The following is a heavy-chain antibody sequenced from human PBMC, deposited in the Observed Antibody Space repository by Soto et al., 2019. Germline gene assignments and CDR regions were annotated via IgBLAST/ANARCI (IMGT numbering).Heavy chain of an antibody. CDR1: GFTFSSYG. J-gene: IGHJ4*02. Sequence: PGGSLRLSCAASGFTFSSYGMHWVRQAPGKGLEWVAVISYDGSNKYYADSVKGRFTISRDNSKNTLYLQMNSLRAEDTAVYYCAKPKLRYFDWLLVYFDYWGQGTLVTVS. CDR3: AKPKLRYFDWLLVYFDY. D-gene: IGHD3-9*01. CDR2: ISYDGSNK. V-gene: IGHV3-30*18.